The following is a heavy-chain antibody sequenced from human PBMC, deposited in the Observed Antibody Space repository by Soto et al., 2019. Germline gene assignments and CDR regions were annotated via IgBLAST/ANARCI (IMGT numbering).Heavy chain of an antibody. J-gene: IGHJ6*02. CDR3: ARGEATKITVTPYDGMDV. D-gene: IGHD4-17*01. CDR1: GGTLSNYG. V-gene: IGHV1-69*12. CDR2: IIPVFGTA. Sequence: QVQLVQSGAEVKKPGSSVKVSCKASGGTLSNYGVSWVRQAPGQGLEWMGGIIPVFGTANYAHKFQGRLTITADESTSTVYMDVSSSRAEDTAAYYCARGEATKITVTPYDGMDVWGQGTTVTVSS.